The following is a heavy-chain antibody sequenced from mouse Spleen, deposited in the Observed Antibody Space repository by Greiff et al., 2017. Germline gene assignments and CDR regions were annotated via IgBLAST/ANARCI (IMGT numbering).Heavy chain of an antibody. Sequence: EVKLVESGGGLVKPGGSLKLSCAASGFTFSSYAMSWVRQTPEKRLEWVATISSGGSYTYYPDSVKGRFTISRDNAKNTLYLQMSSLRSEDTAMYYCARQIYYDYLYYFDYWGQGTTLTVSS. V-gene: IGHV5-9-3*01. CDR1: GFTFSSYA. CDR3: ARQIYYDYLYYFDY. CDR2: ISSGGSYT. D-gene: IGHD2-4*01. J-gene: IGHJ2*01.